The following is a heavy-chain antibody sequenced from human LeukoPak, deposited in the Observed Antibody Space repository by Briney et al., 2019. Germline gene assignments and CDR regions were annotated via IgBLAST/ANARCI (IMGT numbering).Heavy chain of an antibody. CDR2: IYTSGST. V-gene: IGHV4-61*02. D-gene: IGHD6-13*01. Sequence: SETLSLTCTVSGGSISSGSYYWSWIRQPAGKGLEWIGRIYTSGSTNYNPSLKSRVTISVDTSKNQFSLKLSSVTAADTAVYYCAREGEQQLVGSYYYYYMDVWGKGTTVTISS. CDR3: AREGEQQLVGSYYYYYMDV. CDR1: GGSISSGSYY. J-gene: IGHJ6*03.